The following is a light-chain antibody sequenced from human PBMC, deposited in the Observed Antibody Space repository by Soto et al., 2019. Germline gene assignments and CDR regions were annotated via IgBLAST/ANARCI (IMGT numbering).Light chain of an antibody. CDR2: DNN. J-gene: IGLJ2*01. Sequence: QSVLTQPPSVSAAPGQKVTISCSGSSSNIGNNYVSWYQQLPGTAPKLLIYDNNKRPSGIPDRFSGSKSGTSATLGITGLQTGDEVDYYCGTWDSSLSVGVIFGGGTKLTVL. CDR1: SSNIGNNY. V-gene: IGLV1-51*01. CDR3: GTWDSSLSVGVI.